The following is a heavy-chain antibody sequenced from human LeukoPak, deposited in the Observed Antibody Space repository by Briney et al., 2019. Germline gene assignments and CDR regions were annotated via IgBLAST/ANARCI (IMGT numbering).Heavy chain of an antibody. D-gene: IGHD6-19*01. Sequence: GRSLRLSCAASGFNFSSYGMHWVRQAPGKGLEWVTSIWFDGSNIHYADSVKGRVIISRDNSKSALYLQMNSLRAEDTAIYYSARDSLPMAVTGPFDHWGQGALVTVSS. J-gene: IGHJ4*02. CDR3: ARDSLPMAVTGPFDH. CDR1: GFNFSSYG. CDR2: IWFDGSNI. V-gene: IGHV3-33*01.